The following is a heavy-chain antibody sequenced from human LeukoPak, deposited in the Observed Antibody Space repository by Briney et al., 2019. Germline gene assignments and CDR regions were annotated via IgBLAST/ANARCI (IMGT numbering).Heavy chain of an antibody. D-gene: IGHD1-1*01. CDR2: IKQDESEI. V-gene: IGHV3-7*01. CDR3: VRDKTRAAITGSLLDK. Sequence: GGSLRLSCVASGFTFSMYWMGWVRRAPGKGLEWVANIKQDESEIYYVESVKGRFTISRDNAKKCLQMNSLRAEDTAMYYCVRDKTRAAITGSLLDKWGQGTLVTVSS. J-gene: IGHJ4*02. CDR1: GFTFSMYW.